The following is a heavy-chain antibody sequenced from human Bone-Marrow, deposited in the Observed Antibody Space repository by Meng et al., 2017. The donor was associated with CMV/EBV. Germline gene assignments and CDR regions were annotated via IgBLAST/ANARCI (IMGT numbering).Heavy chain of an antibody. Sequence: ASVKVSCKASGGTFSSYAISWVRQAPGQGLEWMGIINPSGGSTSYAQKFQGRVTMTRDTSTSTVYMELSSLRSEDTAVYYCARDYYDFWSGYSSLLMDVWGQGTTATVSS. J-gene: IGHJ6*02. CDR3: ARDYYDFWSGYSSLLMDV. CDR2: INPSGGST. D-gene: IGHD3-3*01. V-gene: IGHV1-46*01. CDR1: GGTFSSYA.